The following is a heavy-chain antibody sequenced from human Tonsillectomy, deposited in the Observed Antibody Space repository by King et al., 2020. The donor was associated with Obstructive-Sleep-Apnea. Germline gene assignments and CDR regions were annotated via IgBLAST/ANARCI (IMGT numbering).Heavy chain of an antibody. CDR2: INHSGST. CDR1: VGSFSDYY. CDR3: ARGSGAAAVNWFDP. J-gene: IGHJ5*02. D-gene: IGHD6-13*01. V-gene: IGHV4-34*01. Sequence: VQLQQWGAGLLKPSETLSLTCAVYVGSFSDYYWSWIRQPPGKGLEWIGEINHSGSTNCNPSLKSRVTISVDTSKSQFSLKLSSVTAADTAVYYCARGSGAAAVNWFDPWGQGTLVTVSS.